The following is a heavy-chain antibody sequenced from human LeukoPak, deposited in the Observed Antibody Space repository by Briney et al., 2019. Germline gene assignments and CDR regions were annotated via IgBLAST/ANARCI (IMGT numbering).Heavy chain of an antibody. CDR2: IYYSGST. Sequence: SETLSLTCSVSGGSISRSSYYWGWIRQPPGKGLEWIGSIYYSGSTYYNPSLKSRVTMSVDTSKNQFSLKLSSVTAADTAVYYCARGRVDSSGPKEADFWGQGTLVTVSS. CDR1: GGSISRSSYY. V-gene: IGHV4-39*07. J-gene: IGHJ4*02. D-gene: IGHD3-22*01. CDR3: ARGRVDSSGPKEADF.